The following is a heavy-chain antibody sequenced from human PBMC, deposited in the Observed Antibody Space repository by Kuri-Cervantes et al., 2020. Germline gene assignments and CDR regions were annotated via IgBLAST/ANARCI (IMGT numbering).Heavy chain of an antibody. Sequence: SGPMLVKPTQTLTLTCTFSGFSLSNVRMGVNWIRQPPGKALEWLAHIFSTDEKSYSPSLKSRLTITKDTSKNQVVLTMTNMDPVDTATYYCAHRHYGSGTPNWFDPWGQGTLVTVSS. CDR2: IFSTDEK. CDR1: GFSLSNVRMG. D-gene: IGHD3-10*01. J-gene: IGHJ5*02. V-gene: IGHV2-26*01. CDR3: AHRHYGSGTPNWFDP.